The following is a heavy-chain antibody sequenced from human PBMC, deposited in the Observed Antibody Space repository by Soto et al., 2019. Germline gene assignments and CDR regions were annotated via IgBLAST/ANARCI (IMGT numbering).Heavy chain of an antibody. CDR2: ISYDGSNK. V-gene: IGHV3-30*18. J-gene: IGHJ4*02. Sequence: GGSLRLSCAASGFTFSSYGMHWVRQAPGKGLEWVAVISYDGSNKYNADSVKGRFTISRDNSKKTLYLQMNSLRAEDTAVYYCAKDGSHGSYVDYWGQGTLVTVSS. D-gene: IGHD1-26*01. CDR3: AKDGSHGSYVDY. CDR1: GFTFSSYG.